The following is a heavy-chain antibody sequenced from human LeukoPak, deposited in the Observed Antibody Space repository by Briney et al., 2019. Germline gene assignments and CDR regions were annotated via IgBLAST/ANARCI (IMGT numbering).Heavy chain of an antibody. D-gene: IGHD4-23*01. CDR2: ISSNSSYI. V-gene: IGHV3-21*04. Sequence: NPGGSLRLSCAGSGFNFSNYNMNWVRQAPGKGLEWVSSISSNSSYIYYPDSVKGRFTISRDNAKKSLFLQMNSLRAEDTAVYYCARVKTDWFDPWGQGALVTVSS. CDR3: ARVKTDWFDP. J-gene: IGHJ5*02. CDR1: GFNFSNYN.